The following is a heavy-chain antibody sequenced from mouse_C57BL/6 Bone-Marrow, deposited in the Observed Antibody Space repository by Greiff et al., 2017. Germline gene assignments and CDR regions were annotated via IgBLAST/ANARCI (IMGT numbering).Heavy chain of an antibody. V-gene: IGHV5-6*01. CDR3: AGRRDDGYLAPFDY. CDR1: GFTFSSYG. Sequence: VQLKESGGDLVKPGGSLKLSCAASGFTFSSYGMSWVRQTPDKRLEWVATISSGGSYTYYPDSVKGRFTISRANAKNTLYLQMSSLKSEDTAMYYCAGRRDDGYLAPFDYWGQGTLVTVSA. D-gene: IGHD2-3*01. CDR2: ISSGGSYT. J-gene: IGHJ3*01.